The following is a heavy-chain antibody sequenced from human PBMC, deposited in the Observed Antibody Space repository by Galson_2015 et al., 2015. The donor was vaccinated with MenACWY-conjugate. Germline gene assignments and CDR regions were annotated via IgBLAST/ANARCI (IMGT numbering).Heavy chain of an antibody. J-gene: IGHJ3*02. Sequence: PALVKPTQTLTLPCTFSGFSLRTSGMCVSWIRQPPGKALEWLALIDWDDDKYYSTSLKTRLTISKDTSKNQVVLTMTNMDPVDTATYYCARLDVSRGAFDIWGQGTMVTVSS. CDR2: IDWDDDK. CDR1: GFSLRTSGMC. V-gene: IGHV2-70*01. D-gene: IGHD6-6*01. CDR3: ARLDVSRGAFDI.